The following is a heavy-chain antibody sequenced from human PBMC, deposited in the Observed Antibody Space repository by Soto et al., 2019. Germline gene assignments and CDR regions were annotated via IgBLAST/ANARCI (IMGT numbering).Heavy chain of an antibody. Sequence: QLHLVQSGAEVKKPGSSLKVSCKASGGTFSNSGISWVRQAPGQGLAWMGGIIPIFDTTNYAQKLQGRITISTDESTNTVDMELSDLRSADTGVYYCARAPILVSVTLHENYFDSWGQGTLVTVSS. D-gene: IGHD2-21*02. CDR2: IIPIFDTT. CDR3: ARAPILVSVTLHENYFDS. J-gene: IGHJ4*02. V-gene: IGHV1-69*01. CDR1: GGTFSNSG.